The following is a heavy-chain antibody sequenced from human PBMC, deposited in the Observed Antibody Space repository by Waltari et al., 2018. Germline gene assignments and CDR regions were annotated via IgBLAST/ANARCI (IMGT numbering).Heavy chain of an antibody. CDR1: GFTVSSTY. J-gene: IGHJ4*02. CDR3: ARDYSSGWYYFDY. Sequence: EVQLVETGGGLIQPGGSLRLSCAASGFTVSSTYMSWVRQAPGKGLEWVSVIYSGGSTYYADSGKGRFTITRDNSKNTLYLQMNSLRAEDTAVYYCARDYSSGWYYFDYWGQGTLVIVSS. CDR2: IYSGGST. D-gene: IGHD6-19*01. V-gene: IGHV3-53*02.